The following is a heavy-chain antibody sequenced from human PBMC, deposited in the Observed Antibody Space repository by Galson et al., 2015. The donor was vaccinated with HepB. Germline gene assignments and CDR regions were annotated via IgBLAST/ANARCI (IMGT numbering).Heavy chain of an antibody. CDR3: TRVFGQKCGGTTCFLGAFDI. D-gene: IGHD3/OR15-3a*01. J-gene: IGHJ3*02. CDR2: VHHSGAA. Sequence: ETLSLTCTVSGASMNTDYWTWIRQSPGQRLEWVGYVHHSGAANYNPSLKSRVTMSIDTSKNHFSLNLRSVTAADTAMYFCTRVFGQKCGGTTCFLGAFDIWGPGTRVIVSS. V-gene: IGHV4-59*12. CDR1: GASMNTDY.